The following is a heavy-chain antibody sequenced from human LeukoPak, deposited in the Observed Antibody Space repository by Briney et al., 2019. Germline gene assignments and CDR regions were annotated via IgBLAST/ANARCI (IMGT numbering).Heavy chain of an antibody. CDR1: GFTLSSYG. CDR3: AKAHDYYYYYGMDV. V-gene: IGHV3-30*18. J-gene: IGHJ6*02. CDR2: ISYDGSNK. Sequence: GGSLRLSCAASGFTLSSYGMHWVRQAPGKGLEWVAVISYDGSNKYYADSVKGRFTISRDNSKNTLYLQMNSLRAEDTAVYYCAKAHDYYYYYGMDVWGQGTTVTVSS.